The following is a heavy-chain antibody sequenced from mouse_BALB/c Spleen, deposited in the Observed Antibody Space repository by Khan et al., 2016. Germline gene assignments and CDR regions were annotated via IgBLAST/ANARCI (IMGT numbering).Heavy chain of an antibody. J-gene: IGHJ2*01. CDR2: ILPGSGST. V-gene: IGHV1-9*01. Sequence: QVQLKQSGAELMKPGASVKISCKATGYTFSSYWIEWVKQRPGHGLEWIGEILPGSGSTNYNEKFRGKATFTADTSSNKAYIQLSSLTSEDSAVHYCARTDRRGYFDYWGQGTTLTVSS. CDR1: GYTFSSYW. CDR3: ARTDRRGYFDY.